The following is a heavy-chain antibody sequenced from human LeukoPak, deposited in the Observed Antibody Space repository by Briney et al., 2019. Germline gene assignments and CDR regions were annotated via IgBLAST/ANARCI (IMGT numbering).Heavy chain of an antibody. CDR3: ARGPSSGAFDI. CDR2: INTNSGGT. CDR1: GYTFTDYF. V-gene: IGHV1-2*02. D-gene: IGHD6-6*01. J-gene: IGHJ3*02. Sequence: GASVKVSCKVSGYTFTDYFMHWLRQAPGQGPEWMGWINTNSGGTKSAHKFLGRVTMTRDTSISTAYIELSRLISDDAAVYYCARGPSSGAFDIWGQGAMVTVSS.